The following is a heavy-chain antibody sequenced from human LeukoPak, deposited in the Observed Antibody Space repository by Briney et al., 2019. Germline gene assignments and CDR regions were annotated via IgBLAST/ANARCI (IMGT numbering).Heavy chain of an antibody. D-gene: IGHD2-21*02. Sequence: GGSLRLSCAASGFTFSNYAIHWVRQAPGKGLEWVAVISYDGSITNYADSVKGRFTISRDNSKTTLYLQMNSLRAEDTALYYCAKRAVTATIERGYFDNWGQGTLVIVSS. CDR2: ISYDGSIT. J-gene: IGHJ4*02. CDR3: AKRAVTATIERGYFDN. V-gene: IGHV3-30-3*02. CDR1: GFTFSNYA.